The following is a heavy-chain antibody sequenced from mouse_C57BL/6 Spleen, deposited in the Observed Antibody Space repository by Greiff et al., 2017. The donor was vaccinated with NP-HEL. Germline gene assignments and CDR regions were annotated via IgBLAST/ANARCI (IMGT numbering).Heavy chain of an antibody. CDR1: GCTFTSYW. CDR2: INPNNGGT. D-gene: IGHD4-1*01. J-gene: IGHJ4*01. Sequence: QVQLQQPGAELVMPGASVKLSCKASGCTFTSYWMHWVKQRPGQGLEWIGDINPNNGGTIYNQKFKGKATLTVDKSSSTAYMELRSLTSEDTAVYYCARGKGLTWDGAMDYWGQGTSVTVSS. V-gene: IGHV1-53*01. CDR3: ARGKGLTWDGAMDY.